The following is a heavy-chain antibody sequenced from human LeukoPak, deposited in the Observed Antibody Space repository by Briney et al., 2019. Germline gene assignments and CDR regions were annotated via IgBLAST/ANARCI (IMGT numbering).Heavy chain of an antibody. D-gene: IGHD6-19*01. J-gene: IGHJ4*02. V-gene: IGHV4-59*01. Sequence: PSETLSLTCTVSGGSISNYYWSWIRQSPGKGLEWIGYIYYSGSTSYNPSLKSRVTISVGTSKNRFSLKLSSVTAADTAVYYCARGSGWYYYWGQGTLVTVSS. CDR3: ARGSGWYYY. CDR1: GGSISNYY. CDR2: IYYSGST.